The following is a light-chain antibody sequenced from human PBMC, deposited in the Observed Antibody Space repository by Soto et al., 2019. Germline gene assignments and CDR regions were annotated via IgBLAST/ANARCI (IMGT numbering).Light chain of an antibody. CDR3: CSYTTTSTFV. CDR2: EVS. Sequence: QSVLTQPASVSGSPGQSITISCSGTSSDVGGYNYVSWYQQHPGKAPKLMIYEVSNRPSGVSNRFSGSKSGNTASLTISGLQAEDEADYYCCSYTTTSTFVFGGGTKLTVL. J-gene: IGLJ2*01. V-gene: IGLV2-14*01. CDR1: SSDVGGYNY.